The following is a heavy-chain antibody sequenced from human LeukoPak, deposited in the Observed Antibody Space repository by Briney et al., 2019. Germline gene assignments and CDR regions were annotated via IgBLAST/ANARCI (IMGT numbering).Heavy chain of an antibody. Sequence: ASVKVSCKASGGIFSSYAISWVRQAPGQGLEWMGGIIPISGTTNYAQKFQGRVTITADESTSTAYMELSSLRSEDTAVYYCARATLGSTSSRGVDVWGQGTMVTVSS. CDR3: ARATLGSTSSRGVDV. CDR2: IIPISGTT. D-gene: IGHD2-2*01. J-gene: IGHJ6*02. V-gene: IGHV1-69*13. CDR1: GGIFSSYA.